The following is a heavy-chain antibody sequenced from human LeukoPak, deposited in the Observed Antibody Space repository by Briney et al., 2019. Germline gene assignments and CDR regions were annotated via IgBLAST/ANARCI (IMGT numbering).Heavy chain of an antibody. D-gene: IGHD3-9*01. CDR1: GYTLTELS. J-gene: IGHJ4*02. V-gene: IGHV1-18*01. CDR3: ARAIILTGYLDY. CDR2: ISAYNGNT. Sequence: ASVKVSCKVSGYTLTELSMHWVRQAPGQGLEWMGWISAYNGNTNYAQKLQGRVTMTTDTSTSTAYMELRSLRSDDTAVYYCARAIILTGYLDYWGQGTLVTVSS.